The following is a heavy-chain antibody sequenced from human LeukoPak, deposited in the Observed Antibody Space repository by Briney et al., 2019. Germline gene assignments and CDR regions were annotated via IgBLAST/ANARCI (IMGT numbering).Heavy chain of an antibody. V-gene: IGHV1-24*01. CDR2: FDPEDGKT. J-gene: IGHJ4*02. CDR3: ATANSSGWYGEYYFDY. Sequence: ASVKVSCKVSGYTLTELSMHWVRQAPGKGLEWMGGFDPEDGKTIYAQKFQGRVTMTEDTSTDTAYMELSSLRSEDTAVYYCATANSSGWYGEYYFDYWGQGTLVTVSS. D-gene: IGHD6-19*01. CDR1: GYTLTELS.